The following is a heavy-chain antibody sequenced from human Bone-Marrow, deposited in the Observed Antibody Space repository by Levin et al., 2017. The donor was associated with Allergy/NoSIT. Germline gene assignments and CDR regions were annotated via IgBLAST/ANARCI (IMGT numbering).Heavy chain of an antibody. Sequence: SETLSLTCAVSGGSISSGGYSWSWIRQPPGKGLEWIGYIYHSGSTSYNPSLKSRVTISVDRSKNQFSLKLSSVTAADTAVYYCARGVRITMVRGYNWFDPWGQGTLVTVSS. CDR1: GGSISSGGYS. CDR3: ARGVRITMVRGYNWFDP. J-gene: IGHJ5*02. V-gene: IGHV4-30-2*01. CDR2: IYHSGST. D-gene: IGHD3-10*01.